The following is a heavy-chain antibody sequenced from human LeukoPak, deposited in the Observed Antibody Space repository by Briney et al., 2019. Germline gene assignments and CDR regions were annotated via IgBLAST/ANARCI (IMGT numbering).Heavy chain of an antibody. V-gene: IGHV1-24*01. CDR3: ATGGEDIVGVVAATYSFDF. CDR2: FDPEDGET. Sequence: ASVKVSCKVSGYTLTELSMHWVRQAPGKGLEGMGGFDPEDGETNYAQKFQGRVTMTEDTSTDTAYMELSSLGSEDTAGYSCATGGEDIVGVVAATYSFDFWGQGTLVTVSS. J-gene: IGHJ4*02. CDR1: GYTLTELS. D-gene: IGHD2-15*01.